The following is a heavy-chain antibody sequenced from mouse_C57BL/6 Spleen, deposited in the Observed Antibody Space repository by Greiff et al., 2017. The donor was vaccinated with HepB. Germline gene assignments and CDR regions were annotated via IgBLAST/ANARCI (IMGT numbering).Heavy chain of an antibody. D-gene: IGHD1-1*01. Sequence: EVKLVESEGGLVQPGSSMKLSCTASGFTFSDYYMAWVRQVPEKGLEWVANINYDGSSTYYLDSLKSRFIISRDNAKNILYLQMSSLKSEDTATYYCAREPGLYYGSAGYFDVWGTGTTVTVSS. CDR1: GFTFSDYY. CDR2: INYDGSST. CDR3: AREPGLYYGSAGYFDV. V-gene: IGHV5-16*01. J-gene: IGHJ1*03.